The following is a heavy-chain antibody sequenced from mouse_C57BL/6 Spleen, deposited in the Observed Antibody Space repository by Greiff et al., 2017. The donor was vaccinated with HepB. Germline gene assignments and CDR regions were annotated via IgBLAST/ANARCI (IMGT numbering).Heavy chain of an antibody. Sequence: VQLQQSGAELVRPGASVKLSCTASGFNIKDDYMHWVKQRPEQGLEWIGWIDPENGDTEYASKFQGKATITADTSSNTAYLQLSSRTSEDTAVYYCTTDYYGSSPYWYFDVWGTGTTGTVSS. CDR3: TTDYYGSSPYWYFDV. D-gene: IGHD1-1*01. CDR2: IDPENGDT. V-gene: IGHV14-4*01. CDR1: GFNIKDDY. J-gene: IGHJ1*03.